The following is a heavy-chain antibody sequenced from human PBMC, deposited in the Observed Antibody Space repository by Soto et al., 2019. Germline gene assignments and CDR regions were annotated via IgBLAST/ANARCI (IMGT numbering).Heavy chain of an antibody. CDR2: IHYSGST. CDR3: ARGPGDDFWSGYAFDY. V-gene: IGHV4-59*12. Sequence: PSETLSLTRTVSGGSISSYYWSWLRQHPGKGLEWIGYIHYSGSTNYNPSLKSRGAISVDTSKNQFSLKLSSVTPADTAVYYCARGPGDDFWSGYAFDYWGQGTLVTVS. D-gene: IGHD3-3*01. CDR1: GGSISSYY. J-gene: IGHJ4*02.